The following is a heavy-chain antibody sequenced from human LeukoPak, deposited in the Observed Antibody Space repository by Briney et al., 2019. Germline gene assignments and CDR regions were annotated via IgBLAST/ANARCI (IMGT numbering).Heavy chain of an antibody. CDR1: GGSISSYY. CDR3: ASYSGYDFYYYYGMDV. CDR2: IYTSGST. J-gene: IGHJ6*02. D-gene: IGHD5-12*01. V-gene: IGHV4-4*07. Sequence: SETLSLTCTVSGGSISSYYWSWIRQPAGKGLEWIGRIYTSGSTNYNPSLKSRVTMSVDTSKNQFSLKLSSVTAADTAVYYCASYSGYDFYYYYGMDVWGQGTTVTVSS.